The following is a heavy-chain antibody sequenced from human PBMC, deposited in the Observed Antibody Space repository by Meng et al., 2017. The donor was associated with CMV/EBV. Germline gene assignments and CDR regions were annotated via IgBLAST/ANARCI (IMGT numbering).Heavy chain of an antibody. CDR1: GFTFDDYA. V-gene: IGHV3-74*01. CDR3: ARAYSGDY. D-gene: IGHD5-12*01. Sequence: GESLKISCAASGFTFDDYAMHWVRPAPGKGLVWVSRINSDGSSTSYADSVKGRFTISRDNAKNTLYLQMNSLRAEDTAVYYCARAYSGDYWGQGTLVTVSS. J-gene: IGHJ4*02. CDR2: INSDGSST.